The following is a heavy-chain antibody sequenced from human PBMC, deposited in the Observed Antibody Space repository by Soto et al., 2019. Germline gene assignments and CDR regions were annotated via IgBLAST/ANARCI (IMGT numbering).Heavy chain of an antibody. CDR3: AATYYDFWSGSSPDYYGMDV. CDR2: INAGNGNT. CDR1: GYTFTSYA. Sequence: ASVKVSCKASGYTFTSYAMHWVRQAPGQRLEWMGWINAGNGNTKYSQKFQGRVTMTTDTSTSTAYMELRSLRSDDTAVYYCAATYYDFWSGSSPDYYGMDVWGQGTTVTVSS. V-gene: IGHV1-3*01. J-gene: IGHJ6*02. D-gene: IGHD3-3*01.